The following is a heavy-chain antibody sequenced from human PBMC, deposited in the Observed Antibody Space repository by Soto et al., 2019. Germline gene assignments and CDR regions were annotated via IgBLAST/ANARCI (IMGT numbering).Heavy chain of an antibody. V-gene: IGHV3-53*04. J-gene: IGHJ6*04. D-gene: IGHD3-10*01. CDR3: ARVRLLWFGEFPMDV. CDR2: IYSGGST. Sequence: GGSLRLSCAASGFTVSSNYMSWVRQAPGKGLEWVSVIYSGGSTYYADSVKGRFTISRHNSKNTLYLQMNSLRAEDTAVYYCARVRLLWFGEFPMDVWGKGTTVTVSS. CDR1: GFTVSSNY.